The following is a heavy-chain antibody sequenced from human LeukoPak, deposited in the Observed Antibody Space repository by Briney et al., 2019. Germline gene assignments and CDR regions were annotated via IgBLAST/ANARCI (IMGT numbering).Heavy chain of an antibody. Sequence: GGSLRLSCAASGFTFSSYSMNWVRQAPGKGLEWVSSISSSSSYIYYADSVKGRFTISRDNAKNSLYLQMNSLRAEDTAVYYCGRGRITIFGVVTYYFDYWGQGTLVTVSS. CDR2: ISSSSSYI. CDR1: GFTFSSYS. CDR3: GRGRITIFGVVTYYFDY. J-gene: IGHJ4*02. D-gene: IGHD3-3*01. V-gene: IGHV3-21*01.